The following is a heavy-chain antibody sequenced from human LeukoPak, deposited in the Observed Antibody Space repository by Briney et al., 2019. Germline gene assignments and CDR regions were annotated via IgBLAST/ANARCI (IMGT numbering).Heavy chain of an antibody. Sequence: PGGSLRLSCAASGFTFSNYDLTWVRQAPGKGLEWVSSISGSGSSTYYVDSVKGRFTIYRDNSKNTLYLQMNSLSAEDTALYYCAKGMESTRHRGPFDIWGQGRMVTVSS. J-gene: IGHJ3*02. CDR2: ISGSGSST. V-gene: IGHV3-23*01. CDR3: AKGMESTRHRGPFDI. D-gene: IGHD3-3*01. CDR1: GFTFSNYD.